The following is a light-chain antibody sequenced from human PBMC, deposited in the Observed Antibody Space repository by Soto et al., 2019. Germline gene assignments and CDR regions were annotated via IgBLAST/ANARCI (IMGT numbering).Light chain of an antibody. CDR1: SSDIGDYTH. V-gene: IGLV2-14*01. CDR3: YSYAGSHNV. CDR2: EVS. Sequence: QSVLTQPASVSGSPGQSITISCTGASSDIGDYTHVSWYQQHPGKAPKLIIYEVSDRPSGVSNRFSGSKSGDTASLTVSGLQAEDEADYYCYSYAGSHNVFGTGTKLTVL. J-gene: IGLJ1*01.